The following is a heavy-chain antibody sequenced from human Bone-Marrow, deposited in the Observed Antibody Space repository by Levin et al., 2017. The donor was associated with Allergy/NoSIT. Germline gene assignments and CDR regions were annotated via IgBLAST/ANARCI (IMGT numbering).Heavy chain of an antibody. CDR1: GFTFSNAW. CDR3: TARGDSSGWPANDY. Sequence: GGSLRLSCAASGFTFSNAWMSWVRQAPGKGLEWVGRIKSKTDGGTTDYAAPVKGRFTISRDDSKNTLYLQMNSLKTEDTAVYYCTARGDSSGWPANDYWGQGTLVTVSS. D-gene: IGHD6-19*01. V-gene: IGHV3-15*01. CDR2: IKSKTDGGTT. J-gene: IGHJ4*02.